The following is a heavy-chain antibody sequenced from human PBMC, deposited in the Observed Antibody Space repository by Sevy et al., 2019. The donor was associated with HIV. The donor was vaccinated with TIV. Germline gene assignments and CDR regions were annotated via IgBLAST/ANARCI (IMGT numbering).Heavy chain of an antibody. D-gene: IGHD3-16*02. V-gene: IGHV3-7*03. J-gene: IGHJ4*02. CDR1: DGSFSGYY. CDR3: AREGYYDYIWGSYRYFNDY. Sequence: ETLSLTCAVHDGSFSGYYWNWIRQAPGKGLEWVAHIKQDGSEKHYVDSVKGRFTISRDNSKNSVYLQMNSLRAEDTAVYFCAREGYYDYIWGSYRYFNDYWGQGTLVTVSS. CDR2: IKQDGSEK.